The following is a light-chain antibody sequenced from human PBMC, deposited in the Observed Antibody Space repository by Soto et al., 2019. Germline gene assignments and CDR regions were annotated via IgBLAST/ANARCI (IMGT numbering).Light chain of an antibody. V-gene: IGKV3-20*01. CDR1: QSVSSSY. CDR3: QQYGSSPWT. CDR2: CAS. Sequence: EIVLTQSPGTLSLSPGERATLSCRASQSVSSSYLAWYQQKPGQAPRPLIYCASSRAIGIPDRFSGSWSGTDFTLTISRLEPEDFAVYYCQQYGSSPWTFGQGTKVEIK. J-gene: IGKJ1*01.